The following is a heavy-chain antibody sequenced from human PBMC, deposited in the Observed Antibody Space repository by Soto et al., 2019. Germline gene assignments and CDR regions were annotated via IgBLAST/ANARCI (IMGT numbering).Heavy chain of an antibody. CDR3: ARSKPIWFGELLNAFDI. CDR2: IYSGGST. J-gene: IGHJ3*02. CDR1: GFTVSSNY. Sequence: EVQLVETGGGLIQPGGSLRLSCAASGFTVSSNYMSWVRQAPGKGLEWVSVIYSGGSTYYADSVKGRFTISRDNSKNTLDLQMNSLRAEDTAVYYCARSKPIWFGELLNAFDIWGQGTMVTVSS. V-gene: IGHV3-53*02. D-gene: IGHD3-10*01.